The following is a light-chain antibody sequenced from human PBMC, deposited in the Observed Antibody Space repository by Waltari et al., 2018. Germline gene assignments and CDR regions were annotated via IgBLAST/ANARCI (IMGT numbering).Light chain of an antibody. Sequence: SYVLTQPPSVSVAPGETARITCGGNNIESKSVHWYRQRPGQAPVVVISYDNDRAAGSPERFSGSNAGNTATLTSSRVEAGDEADYYCQVWDANTDPGVFGTGTEVTVL. CDR3: QVWDANTDPGV. V-gene: IGLV3-21*01. CDR1: NIESKS. J-gene: IGLJ1*01. CDR2: YDN.